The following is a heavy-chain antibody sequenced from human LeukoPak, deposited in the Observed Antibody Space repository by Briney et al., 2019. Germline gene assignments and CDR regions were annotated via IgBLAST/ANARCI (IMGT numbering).Heavy chain of an antibody. CDR1: GGSISSGSYY. D-gene: IGHD6-19*01. CDR2: IYTSGST. Sequence: SQTLSLTCTVSGGSISSGSYYWSWIRQPAGKGLEWIGRIYTSGSTNYNPSLKSRVTISVDTSKNQFSLKLSSVTAAYTAVYYCARDVAADKFDYWGQGTLVTVSS. CDR3: ARDVAADKFDY. J-gene: IGHJ4*02. V-gene: IGHV4-61*02.